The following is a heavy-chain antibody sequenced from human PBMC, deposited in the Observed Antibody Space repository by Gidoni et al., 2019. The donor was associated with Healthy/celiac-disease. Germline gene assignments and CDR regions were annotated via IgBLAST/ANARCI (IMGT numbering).Heavy chain of an antibody. CDR1: GYTFTSYG. CDR2: ISAYNGNT. J-gene: IGHJ4*02. Sequence: QVQLVQSGAEVKTPGASVTVSCKASGYTFTSYGISWVRQAPGQGLEWMGWISAYNGNTNDAQKRQGRVTMTTDTSTSTAYMGLRSLRSDDTAVYYCAIAPGVIISRDFDYWGQGTLVTVSS. D-gene: IGHD3-10*01. CDR3: AIAPGVIISRDFDY. V-gene: IGHV1-18*01.